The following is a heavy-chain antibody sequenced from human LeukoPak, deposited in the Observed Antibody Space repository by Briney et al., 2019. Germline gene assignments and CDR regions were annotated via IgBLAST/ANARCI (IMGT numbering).Heavy chain of an antibody. CDR1: GGSISSSSYY. D-gene: IGHD3-3*01. V-gene: IGHV4-39*01. J-gene: IGHJ5*02. CDR2: IYYSGST. Sequence: SETLSLTCTVSGGSISSSSYYWGWIRQPPGKGLEWIGSIYYSGSTYYNPSLKSRVTISVDTSKDQFSLKLSSVTAADTAVYYCARQDSDDFWSGYFNWFDPWGQGTLVTVSS. CDR3: ARQDSDDFWSGYFNWFDP.